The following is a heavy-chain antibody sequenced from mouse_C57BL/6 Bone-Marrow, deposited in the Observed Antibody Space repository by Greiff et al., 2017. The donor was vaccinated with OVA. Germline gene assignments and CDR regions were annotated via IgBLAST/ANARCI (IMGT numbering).Heavy chain of an antibody. CDR3: ARGAVYGYDATIYAMGD. J-gene: IGHJ4*01. V-gene: IGHV1-82*01. CDR2: IYPGDGDT. CDR1: GYAFSSSW. Sequence: VQLQQSGPELVKPGASVKISCKASGYAFSSSWMNWVKQRPGKGLEWIGRIYPGDGDTNYNGKFKGKATLTADKSSSTAYMQLRSLTSEDSAVYFCARGAVYGYDATIYAMGDWGQRPSVTASS. D-gene: IGHD2-2*01.